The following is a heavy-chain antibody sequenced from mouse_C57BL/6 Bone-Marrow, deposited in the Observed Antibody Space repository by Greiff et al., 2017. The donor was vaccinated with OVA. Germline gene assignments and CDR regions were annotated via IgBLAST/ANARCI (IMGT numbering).Heavy chain of an antibody. D-gene: IGHD2-4*01. CDR2: IYPGSGST. Sequence: QVQLQQPGAELVKPGASVKMSCKASGYTFTSYWITWVKQRPGQGLEWIGDIYPGSGSTNYNEKFKSKATLTVDTSSSTAYMQLSSLTADDAAVYYCARRGYDYDWYFDVWGTGTTVTVSS. V-gene: IGHV1-55*01. J-gene: IGHJ1*03. CDR3: ARRGYDYDWYFDV. CDR1: GYTFTSYW.